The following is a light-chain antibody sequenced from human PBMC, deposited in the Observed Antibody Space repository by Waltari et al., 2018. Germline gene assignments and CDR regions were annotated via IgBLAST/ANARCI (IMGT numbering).Light chain of an antibody. V-gene: IGLV8-61*01. CDR2: KGN. J-gene: IGLJ3*02. Sequence: QTVVTQEPSLSVSPGGTVTLTCALSSGSLSSTSYATWYRQTPGQAPRTLVYKGNWRSFGVPDRFSGSVLGNKAALTITGAQADDESDYFCSVYMGSGIWVFGGGTKLTVL. CDR3: SVYMGSGIWV. CDR1: SGSLSSTSY.